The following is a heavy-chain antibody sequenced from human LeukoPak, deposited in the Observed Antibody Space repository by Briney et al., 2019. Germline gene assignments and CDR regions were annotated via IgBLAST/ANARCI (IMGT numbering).Heavy chain of an antibody. V-gene: IGHV4-61*01. CDR1: GGSVSSGSYY. Sequence: PSETLSLTCTVSGGSVSSGSYYWSWIRQPPGKGLEWIGYIYNNGSTNYNPSLKSRVTISADTSKNQFSLKLSSVTAADTAVYYCARVSNSGWYLLNAFDIWGQGTMVTVSS. CDR2: IYNNGST. CDR3: ARVSNSGWYLLNAFDI. D-gene: IGHD6-19*01. J-gene: IGHJ3*02.